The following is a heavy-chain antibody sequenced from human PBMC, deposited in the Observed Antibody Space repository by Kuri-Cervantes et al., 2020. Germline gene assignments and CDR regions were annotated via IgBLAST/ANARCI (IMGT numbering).Heavy chain of an antibody. D-gene: IGHD3-10*01. CDR3: ARGKDGSGSYYQTPYGMDV. V-gene: IGHV1-24*01. Sequence: ASVKVSCKVSGYTLTELSMHWVRQAPGKGLEWMGGFDPEDGETIYAQKFQGRVTMTRDTSTSTVYMELSSLRSEDTAVYYCARGKDGSGSYYQTPYGMDVWGQGTTVTVSS. CDR1: GYTLTELS. J-gene: IGHJ6*02. CDR2: FDPEDGET.